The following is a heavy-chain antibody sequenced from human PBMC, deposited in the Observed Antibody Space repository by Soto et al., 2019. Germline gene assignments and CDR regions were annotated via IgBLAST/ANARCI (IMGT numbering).Heavy chain of an antibody. CDR1: GDSVSSNSAA. Sequence: SQTLSLTCAISGDSVSSNSAAWNWIRQSPSRGLEWLGRTYYRSKWYNDYAVSVKSRITINPDTSKNQFSLQLNSVTPEDTAVYYCARTPYETVQVAGTLDIWGQGTMVTVSS. V-gene: IGHV6-1*01. J-gene: IGHJ3*02. CDR3: ARTPYETVQVAGTLDI. CDR2: TYYRSKWYN. D-gene: IGHD6-19*01.